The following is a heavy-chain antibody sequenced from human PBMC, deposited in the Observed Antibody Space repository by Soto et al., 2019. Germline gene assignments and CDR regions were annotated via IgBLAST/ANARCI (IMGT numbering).Heavy chain of an antibody. CDR3: ARDRGYCSSTSCRPYGMDV. V-gene: IGHV1-46*01. J-gene: IGHJ6*02. Sequence: ASVQVSCKASGYTFTSYYMHWVRQTPGQGLEWMGIINPSGGSTSYAQKFQGRVTMTRDTSTSTVYMELSSLRSEDTAVYYCARDRGYCSSTSCRPYGMDVWGQGTTVTVSS. CDR2: INPSGGST. D-gene: IGHD2-2*01. CDR1: GYTFTSYY.